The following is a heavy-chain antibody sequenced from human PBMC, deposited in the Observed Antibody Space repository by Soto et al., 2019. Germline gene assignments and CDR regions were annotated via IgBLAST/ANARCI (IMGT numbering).Heavy chain of an antibody. CDR1: GFTFSRYG. CDR2: ISYDGTKE. Sequence: QVQLVESGGGVVHPGRSLRLSCSASGFTFSRYGMHWVRHVPGKGLEWVAVISYDGTKEYYVDSVKGRFTISRDNSRNTLFLQLNSLRDEDTAVYYCAKEYGSTWIDHWGQGTLVTVSS. J-gene: IGHJ4*02. V-gene: IGHV3-30*18. CDR3: AKEYGSTWIDH. D-gene: IGHD6-13*01.